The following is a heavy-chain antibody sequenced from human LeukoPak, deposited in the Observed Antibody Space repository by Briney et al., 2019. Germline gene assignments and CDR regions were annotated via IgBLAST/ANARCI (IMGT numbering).Heavy chain of an antibody. CDR2: ITSSSTYI. CDR3: ARDLSYSGSSGYSAY. D-gene: IGHD3-22*01. V-gene: IGHV3-21*01. CDR1: GFTVSSHS. Sequence: PGGSLRLSCATSGFTVSSHSMSWVRQAPGKGLEWVSSITSSSTYIYYASSVKGRFNISRDNAKRSLYLQMTSLRAEDTAVYYCARDLSYSGSSGYSAYWGQGNLVTVSS. J-gene: IGHJ4*02.